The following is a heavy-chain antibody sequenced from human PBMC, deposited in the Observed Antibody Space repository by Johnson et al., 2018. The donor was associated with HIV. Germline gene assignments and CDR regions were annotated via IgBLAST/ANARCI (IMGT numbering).Heavy chain of an antibody. J-gene: IGHJ3*02. CDR1: GFTFSSYG. V-gene: IGHV3-30*02. CDR3: AKDFGIRALPYGRAFDI. Sequence: QVQLVESGGGLVKPGGSLRLSCAASGFTFSSYGMHWVRQAPGKGLEWVAFIRYDGSNKYYADSVKGRFNISRDNSKNTLYLQMNSLRAEDTAVYYCAKDFGIRALPYGRAFDIWGQGTMVTVSS. D-gene: IGHD3-10*01. CDR2: IRYDGSNK.